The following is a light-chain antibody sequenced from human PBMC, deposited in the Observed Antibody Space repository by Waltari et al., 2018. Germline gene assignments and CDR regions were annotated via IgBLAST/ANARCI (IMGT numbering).Light chain of an antibody. V-gene: IGKV1-5*03. Sequence: DVQMTQSPSTLSASVGDRVTITCRASQSISNWLAWYQQKAGKAPKLLIYKTSNLESGVPSRFSGSGSGREFTLTIRSLQPEDFGTYYCQKYNSNSKTFGQGTKVEIE. CDR2: KTS. CDR1: QSISNW. J-gene: IGKJ1*01. CDR3: QKYNSNSKT.